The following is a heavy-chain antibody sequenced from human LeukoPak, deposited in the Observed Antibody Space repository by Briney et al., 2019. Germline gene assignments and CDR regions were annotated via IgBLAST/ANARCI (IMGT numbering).Heavy chain of an antibody. CDR3: ARAGYDSSDIDLY. Sequence: GGSLSLSCAASGFTFSSYEMNWVRQAPGKGLEWVSYISSSGSTIYYADSVKGRFTISRDNAKNSLYLQMNSLRAEDTAVYYCARAGYDSSDIDLYWGQGTLVTVSS. D-gene: IGHD3-22*01. CDR1: GFTFSSYE. J-gene: IGHJ4*02. V-gene: IGHV3-48*03. CDR2: ISSSGSTI.